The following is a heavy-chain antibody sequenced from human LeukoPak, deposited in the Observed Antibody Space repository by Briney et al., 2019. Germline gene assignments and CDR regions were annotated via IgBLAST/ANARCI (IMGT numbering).Heavy chain of an antibody. CDR1: GHTITSYG. CDR3: ARDMVPYYYDSSGYYEN. Sequence: ASVKVSCKASGHTITSYGISRVRQASGQWLEWMGWISAYNGNTNYAQKLQGRVTMTTDTSTSTAYMELRSLRSDDTAVYYCARDMVPYYYDSSGYYENWGQGTLVTVPS. J-gene: IGHJ4*02. CDR2: ISAYNGNT. V-gene: IGHV1-18*01. D-gene: IGHD3-22*01.